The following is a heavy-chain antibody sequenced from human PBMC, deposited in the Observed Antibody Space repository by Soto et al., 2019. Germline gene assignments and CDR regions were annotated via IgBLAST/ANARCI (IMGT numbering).Heavy chain of an antibody. V-gene: IGHV4-61*01. CDR2: VSNSGST. Sequence: QVQLQVSGPGLVKPSETLSLTCPVSGGSVNSGSDFWSWIRQPPGKGLERIGYVSNSGSTNHNPSLKGRVTIPVGTSKSQACLRPSSVTAADTAMYHCARGSGCFLEYWGQGTLVTVSS. J-gene: IGHJ4*02. D-gene: IGHD6-19*01. CDR1: GGSVNSGSDF. CDR3: ARGSGCFLEY.